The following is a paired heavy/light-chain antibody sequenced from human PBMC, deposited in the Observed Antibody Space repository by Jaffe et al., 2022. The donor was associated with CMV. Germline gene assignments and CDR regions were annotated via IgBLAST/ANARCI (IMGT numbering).Heavy chain of an antibody. CDR2: IYYSGST. V-gene: IGHV4-59*08. J-gene: IGHJ6*03. Sequence: QVQLQESGPGLVKPSETLSLTCTVSGGSISSYYWSWIRQPPGKGLEWIGYIYYSGSTNYNPSLKSRVTISVDTSKNQFSLKLSSVTAADTAVYYCARHWRGDYGLESELYYYYYYMDVWGKGTTVTVSS. D-gene: IGHD4-17*01. CDR1: GGSISSYY. CDR3: ARHWRGDYGLESELYYYYYYMDV.
Light chain of an antibody. CDR3: MQSIQLYGA. V-gene: IGKV2D-29*01. CDR2: EVS. J-gene: IGKJ2*01. Sequence: DIVMTQTPLSLSVTPGQPASISCKSSQSLLHSDGKTYLYWYLQKPGQPPQLLIYEVSNRFSGVPDRFSGSGSGTDFTLKISRVEAEDVGVYYCMQSIQLYGAFGQGTKLEIK. CDR1: QSLLHSDGKTY.